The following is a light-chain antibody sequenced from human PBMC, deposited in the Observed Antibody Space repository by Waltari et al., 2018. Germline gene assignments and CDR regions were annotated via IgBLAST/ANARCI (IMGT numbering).Light chain of an antibody. J-gene: IGKJ1*01. V-gene: IGKV1-39*01. CDR2: AAS. Sequence: DIQMHQSQSSLSASVGDRVTITCRASESISSHLNWYQQKPGKAPKLLIYAASSLQSGVPSRFSGSGSGTDFTLTISSLQPEDFATYYCQQSYSTPPTFGQGTKVEIK. CDR3: QQSYSTPPT. CDR1: ESISSH.